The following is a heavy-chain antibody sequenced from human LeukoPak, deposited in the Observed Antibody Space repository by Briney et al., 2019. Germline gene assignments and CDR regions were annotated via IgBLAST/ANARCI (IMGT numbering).Heavy chain of an antibody. J-gene: IGHJ6*03. D-gene: IGHD1-26*01. CDR3: ARQAGIGLRESLYYYYYMDV. V-gene: IGHV4-31*03. CDR2: IYYSGST. CDR1: GGSISSGGYY. Sequence: SETLSLTCTVSGGSISSGGYYWSWIRQHPGKGLEWIGYIYYSGSTYYNPSLKSRVTISVDTSKNQFSLKLSSVTAADTAVYYCARQAGIGLRESLYYYYYMDVWGKGTTVTVSS.